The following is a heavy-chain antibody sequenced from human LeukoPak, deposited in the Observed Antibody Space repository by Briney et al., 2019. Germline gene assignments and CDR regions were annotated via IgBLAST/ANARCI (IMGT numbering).Heavy chain of an antibody. CDR1: GFTFDDYA. CDR3: AKDRYSGSYFPLGY. CDR2: ISWDGGST. J-gene: IGHJ4*02. V-gene: IGHV3-43D*03. Sequence: GGSLRLSCAASGFTFDDYAMHWVRQAPGKGLEWVSLISWDGGSTYYADSVKGRFTISRDNSKNSLYLQMNSLRAEDTALYYCAKDRYSGSYFPLGYRGQGTLVTVSS. D-gene: IGHD1-26*01.